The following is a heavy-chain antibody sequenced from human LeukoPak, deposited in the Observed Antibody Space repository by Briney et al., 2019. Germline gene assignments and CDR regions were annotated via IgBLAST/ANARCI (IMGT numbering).Heavy chain of an antibody. CDR3: ARGVRYYDSSGYYYHYFDY. V-gene: IGHV4-34*01. J-gene: IGHJ4*02. D-gene: IGHD3-22*01. CDR1: GGSFSGYY. CDR2: INPSGST. Sequence: PSETLSLTCAAYGGSFSGYYWSWIRQPPGKGLEWIGEINPSGSTNYNPSLKSRVTISVDTSKNQFSLKLSSVTAADTAVYYCARGVRYYDSSGYYYHYFDYWGQGTLVTVFS.